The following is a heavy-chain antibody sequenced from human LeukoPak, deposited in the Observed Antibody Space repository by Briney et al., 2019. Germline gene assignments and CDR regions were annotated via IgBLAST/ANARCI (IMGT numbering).Heavy chain of an antibody. CDR2: IYYSGST. Sequence: SETLSLTCTVSGGSISSYYWSWIRQPPGKGLEWIGYIYYSGSTNYNPSLKSRVTISVDRSKNQFSLKLSSVTAADTAVYYCARERSTSCYDYWGQGTLVTVSP. D-gene: IGHD2-2*01. J-gene: IGHJ4*02. V-gene: IGHV4-59*12. CDR1: GGSISSYY. CDR3: ARERSTSCYDY.